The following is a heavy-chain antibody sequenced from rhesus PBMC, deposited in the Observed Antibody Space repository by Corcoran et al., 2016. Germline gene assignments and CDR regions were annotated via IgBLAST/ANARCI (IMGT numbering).Heavy chain of an antibody. Sequence: QVQLQESGPGLVKPSETLSLTCAVSGYSIRSGYGWSWIRQPPGKGLEWIGYIGGSSGSTNYNPSLTRRVTISKDTSTNQFSLQLSSVTAADTAVYYCARALAGTTDYWGQGVLVTVSS. J-gene: IGHJ4*01. D-gene: IGHD1-14*01. V-gene: IGHV4-127*01. CDR2: IGGSSGST. CDR1: GYSIRSGYG. CDR3: ARALAGTTDY.